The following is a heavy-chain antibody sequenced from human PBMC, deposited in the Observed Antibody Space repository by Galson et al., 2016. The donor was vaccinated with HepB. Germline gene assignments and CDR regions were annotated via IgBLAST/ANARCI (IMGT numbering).Heavy chain of an antibody. CDR2: IYYSGST. Sequence: TLSLTCTVSGGSISSGGYYWSWIRQHPGEGLEWIGYIYYSGSTYYNPSLKSRVTISVDTSKNQFSLKLSSVTAADAAVYYCARDKGSYDILTGYQPFDPWGQGTLVTVSS. CDR1: GGSISSGGYY. V-gene: IGHV4-31*03. CDR3: ARDKGSYDILTGYQPFDP. J-gene: IGHJ5*02. D-gene: IGHD3-9*01.